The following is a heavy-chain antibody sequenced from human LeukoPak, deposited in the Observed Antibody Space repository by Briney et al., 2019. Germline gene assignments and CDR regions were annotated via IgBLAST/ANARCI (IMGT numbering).Heavy chain of an antibody. D-gene: IGHD3-22*01. Sequence: ASVKVSCKASGGTFSSYIITWVRQAPGQGLEWMGRIIPMFGTPNYAQKFQGRVTMTEDTSTDTAYMELSSLRSEDTAVYYCATVGRNYDSSGYYYGSLDYWGQGTLVTVSS. CDR3: ATVGRNYDSSGYYYGSLDY. CDR1: GGTFSSYI. J-gene: IGHJ4*02. V-gene: IGHV1-69*06. CDR2: IIPMFGTP.